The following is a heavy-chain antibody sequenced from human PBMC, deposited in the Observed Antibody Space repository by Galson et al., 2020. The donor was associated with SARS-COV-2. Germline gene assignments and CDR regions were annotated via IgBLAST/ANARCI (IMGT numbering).Heavy chain of an antibody. Sequence: PGGSLRLSCVASGFTFHRYAMTWVRQPPGKGLEWVSDISTSGITTYYADSVKGRFVISRDNSKSMIYLQMNSLGVEDTAVYYCTKDQSPQYGDHISDRIFDVWGRGTLVTVSS. V-gene: IGHV3-23*01. CDR2: ISTSGITT. CDR1: GFTFHRYA. J-gene: IGHJ2*01. D-gene: IGHD2-21*02. CDR3: TKDQSPQYGDHISDRIFDV.